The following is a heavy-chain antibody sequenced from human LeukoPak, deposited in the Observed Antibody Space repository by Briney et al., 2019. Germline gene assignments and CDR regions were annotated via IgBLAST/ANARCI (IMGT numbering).Heavy chain of an antibody. D-gene: IGHD3-3*01. J-gene: IGHJ5*02. Sequence: ASVKVPCKASGYTFTGYYMHWVRQAPGHGLEWMGWINPNSGGTNYAQKFQGRVTMTRDTSISTAYMELSRLRSDDTAVSYCAGVPRTGVFGVVIIRFDPWGQGTLVTVSS. CDR3: AGVPRTGVFGVVIIRFDP. V-gene: IGHV1-2*02. CDR1: GYTFTGYY. CDR2: INPNSGGT.